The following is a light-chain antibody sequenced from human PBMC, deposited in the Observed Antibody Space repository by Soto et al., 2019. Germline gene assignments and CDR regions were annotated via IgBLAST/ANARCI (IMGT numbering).Light chain of an antibody. J-gene: IGKJ1*01. CDR3: QHYGYSLWT. Sequence: EIVLTQSPGTLSLSPGETATLSCRASQSLTSSYLAWYQQRPGQAPSLLIYGVSSRATGIPDRFSGSGSGTVFTLTITRLEPEDFAVYYCQHYGYSLWTFGQGTKVDIK. V-gene: IGKV3-20*01. CDR1: QSLTSSY. CDR2: GVS.